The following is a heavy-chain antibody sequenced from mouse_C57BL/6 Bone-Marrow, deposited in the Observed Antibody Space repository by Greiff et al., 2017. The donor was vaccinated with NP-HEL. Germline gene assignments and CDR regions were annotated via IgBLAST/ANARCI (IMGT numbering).Heavy chain of an antibody. D-gene: IGHD1-1*01. J-gene: IGHJ4*01. CDR1: GYSITSGYY. CDR3: AREVAYYGSSYDAMDY. V-gene: IGHV3-6*01. CDR2: ISYDGSN. Sequence: EVKLQESGPGLVKPSQSLSLTCSVTGYSITSGYYWNWIRQFPGNKLEWMGYISYDGSNNYNPSLKNRISITRDTSKNQFFLKLNSVTTEDTATYYCAREVAYYGSSYDAMDYWGQGTSVTVSS.